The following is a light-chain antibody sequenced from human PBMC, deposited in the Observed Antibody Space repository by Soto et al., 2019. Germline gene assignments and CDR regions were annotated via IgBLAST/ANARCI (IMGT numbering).Light chain of an antibody. CDR3: QQRSNWPPIT. CDR2: DAS. Sequence: EIVLTQSPATLSLSPGERATLSCRASQSVSSYLAWYQQKPGQAPRLLIYDASNRATGIPARFSGSGSGTDFTLTISSLDPEDFAIYHCQQRSNWPPITFGQGTRLEIK. V-gene: IGKV3-11*01. CDR1: QSVSSY. J-gene: IGKJ5*01.